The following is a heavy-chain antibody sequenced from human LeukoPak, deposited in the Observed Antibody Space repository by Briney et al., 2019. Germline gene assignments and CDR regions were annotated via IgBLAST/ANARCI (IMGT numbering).Heavy chain of an antibody. CDR1: GFTYSSYG. D-gene: IGHD2-8*01. CDR2: ISYDGSNK. CDR3: AKSMSYYGMDV. V-gene: IGHV3-30*18. J-gene: IGHJ6*02. Sequence: GGSLRLSCAASGFTYSSYGMHWVRPAPGKGLEWVAVISYDGSNKYYADSVKGRFTISRDNSKNTLYLQMNSLRAEDTAVYYCAKSMSYYGMDVWGQGTTVTVSS.